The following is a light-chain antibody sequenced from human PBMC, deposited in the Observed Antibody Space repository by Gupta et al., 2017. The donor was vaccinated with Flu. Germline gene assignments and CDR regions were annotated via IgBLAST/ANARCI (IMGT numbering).Light chain of an antibody. Sequence: SFILTPPPSVSVASGQKASMSCGGNNIGSENVHCYQQKTGQAPVLVLYDDEFRRSGIPERFSGSNYGNTATLTIRRVEAGDEADYYCQVWDTASDHWLFGAGTTLTVV. J-gene: IGLJ3*02. CDR2: DDE. CDR3: QVWDTASDHWL. CDR1: NIGSEN. V-gene: IGLV3-21*02.